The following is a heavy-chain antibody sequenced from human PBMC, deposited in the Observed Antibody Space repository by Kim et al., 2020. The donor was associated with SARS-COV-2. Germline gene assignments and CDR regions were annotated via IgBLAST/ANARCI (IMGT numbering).Heavy chain of an antibody. CDR2: ITTSGTYI. CDR3: ATATYDTSFDACDI. V-gene: IGHV3-21*01. Sequence: GGSLRLSCAASGFTFSDSSMNWVRQAPGKGLEWVSSITTSGTYISYADSVKGRFTISRDNTKNSLYLQMNSLRAEDTAVYYCATATYDTSFDACDIWGQGTMVTVSS. J-gene: IGHJ3*02. D-gene: IGHD3-22*01. CDR1: GFTFSDSS.